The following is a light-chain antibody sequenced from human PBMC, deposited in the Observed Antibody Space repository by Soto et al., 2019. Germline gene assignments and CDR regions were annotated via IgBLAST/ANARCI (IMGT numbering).Light chain of an antibody. CDR1: QDISNY. Sequence: DIQMTQSPSSLSASVGDRVTITCQASQDISNYLNWYQQKPGKAPKLLIYDASNLETGVPSRFSGSGSGTDFTFTISSLQPEDIATYYCQQYGTSPTVGPGTKVDIK. CDR3: QQYGTSPT. J-gene: IGKJ3*01. V-gene: IGKV1-33*01. CDR2: DAS.